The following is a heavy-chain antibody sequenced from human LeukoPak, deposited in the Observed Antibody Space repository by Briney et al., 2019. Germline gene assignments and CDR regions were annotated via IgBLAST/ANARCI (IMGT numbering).Heavy chain of an antibody. J-gene: IGHJ6*03. V-gene: IGHV4-31*03. CDR2: IYYSGST. Sequence: SETLSLTCTVSGGSISSGGYYWSWIRQHPGKGLEWIGYIYYSGSTYYNPSLKSRVTISVDTSKNQFSLKLSSVTAGDTAVYYCARSQTTIYYYYMDVWGKGTTVTVSS. CDR3: ARSQTTIYYYYMDV. CDR1: GGSISSGGYY. D-gene: IGHD5-24*01.